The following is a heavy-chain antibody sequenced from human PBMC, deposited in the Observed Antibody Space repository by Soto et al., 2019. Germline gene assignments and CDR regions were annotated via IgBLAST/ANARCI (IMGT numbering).Heavy chain of an antibody. V-gene: IGHV4-34*12. Sequence: QVQLQQWGAGLLKPSETLSLTCAVYDESFSGYYWRWIRQPPGKGLEWIGEIFHGGSTDYSPSLKSRVTISVDTSKNQFSLELSSVTAADTAVYYCARPHYDRNTFYSFFDYWGQGTLVTVSS. CDR2: IFHGGST. D-gene: IGHD3-22*01. CDR1: DESFSGYY. J-gene: IGHJ4*02. CDR3: ARPHYDRNTFYSFFDY.